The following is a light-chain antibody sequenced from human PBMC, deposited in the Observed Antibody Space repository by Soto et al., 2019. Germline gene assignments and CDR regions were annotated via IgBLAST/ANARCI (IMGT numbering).Light chain of an antibody. CDR1: QSVSSN. CDR3: QHYTSSPTLT. CDR2: GAS. J-gene: IGKJ1*01. Sequence: EIVLTQSPGTLSLSPGERATLSCRASQSVSSNLAWYQQKPGQAPRLLIYGASSRATDIPDRFSGTGSGTDFTLTISSLEPEDFAVYYCQHYTSSPTLTFGQGTRVDI. V-gene: IGKV3-20*01.